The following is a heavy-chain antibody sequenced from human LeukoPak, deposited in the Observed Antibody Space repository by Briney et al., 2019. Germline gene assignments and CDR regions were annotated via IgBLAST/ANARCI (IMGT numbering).Heavy chain of an antibody. CDR1: GFTFSTYW. CDR3: ARGPTRANSTDY. Sequence: GGSLRLSCSASGFTFSTYWMSWVRQAPGKGLEWVANVKRDGSEIYYVDSVRGRFTISRDNAKNSLYLQMNSLRAEDTAVYYCARGPTRANSTDYWGQGALVTVSS. J-gene: IGHJ4*02. V-gene: IGHV3-7*01. D-gene: IGHD2/OR15-2a*01. CDR2: VKRDGSEI.